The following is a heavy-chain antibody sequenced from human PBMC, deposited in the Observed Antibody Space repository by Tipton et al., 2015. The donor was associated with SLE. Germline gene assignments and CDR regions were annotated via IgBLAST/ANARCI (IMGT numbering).Heavy chain of an antibody. CDR3: AREEGQWDAFDI. CDR2: IYYSGST. Sequence: TLSLTCAVYGGSLSDYYWSWIRQPPGKGLEWIGYIYYSGSTNYNPSLKSRVTISVDTSKNQFSLKLSSVTAADTAVYYCAREEGQWDAFDIWGQGTMVTVSS. D-gene: IGHD6-19*01. CDR1: GGSLSDYY. J-gene: IGHJ3*02. V-gene: IGHV4-59*01.